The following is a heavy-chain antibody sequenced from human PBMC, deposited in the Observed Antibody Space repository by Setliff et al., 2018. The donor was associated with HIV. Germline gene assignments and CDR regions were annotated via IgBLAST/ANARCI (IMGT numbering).Heavy chain of an antibody. J-gene: IGHJ4*02. Sequence: GGSLRLSCAASGFTFNHHWMHWVRQAPGKGLVWVSRINSDGSDITYADSVKGRFIISRDNAKNTLYLHMHTLRAEDTAVYYCARAPPTTVVNFFDSWGQGSLVTGSS. CDR3: ARAPPTTVVNFFDS. D-gene: IGHD4-17*01. CDR1: GFTFNHHW. V-gene: IGHV3-74*01. CDR2: INSDGSDI.